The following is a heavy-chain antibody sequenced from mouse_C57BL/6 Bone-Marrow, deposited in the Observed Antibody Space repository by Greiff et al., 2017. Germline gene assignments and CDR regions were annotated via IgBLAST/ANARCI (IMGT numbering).Heavy chain of an antibody. D-gene: IGHD2-2*01. CDR1: GYTFTSYW. CDR2: IDPSDSET. J-gene: IGHJ2*01. V-gene: IGHV1-52*01. Sequence: VQLQQPGAELVRPGSSVKLSCKASGYTFTSYWMHWVKQRPIQGLEWIGNIDPSDSETHYNQKFKGKATLTVDTSSSTAYMQLSSLTSEDSAVYYCARSGWLRRGRFDYWGQGTTLTVSS. CDR3: ARSGWLRRGRFDY.